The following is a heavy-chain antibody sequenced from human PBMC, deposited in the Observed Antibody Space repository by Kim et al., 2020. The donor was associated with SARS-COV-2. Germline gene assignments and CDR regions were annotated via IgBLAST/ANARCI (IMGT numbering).Heavy chain of an antibody. V-gene: IGHV3-48*02. CDR2: ITESSSTI. J-gene: IGHJ6*02. Sequence: GGSLRLSCAASGFMFSDYSMMWVRQAPGKGLEWVSFITESSSTIYYADSVQGRFIISRDNAKKSLYLQMNSLRDEDTAVYFCARDNWMDVWGQETTVTVS. CDR1: GFMFSDYS. CDR3: ARDNWMDV.